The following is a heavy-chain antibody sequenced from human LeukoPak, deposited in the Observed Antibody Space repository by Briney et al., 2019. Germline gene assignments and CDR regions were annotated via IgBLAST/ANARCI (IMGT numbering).Heavy chain of an antibody. D-gene: IGHD3-16*02. V-gene: IGHV4-38-2*02. CDR1: GYSISSGYY. CDR3: PIMITFGGVIAEEYYFDY. CDR2: IYYSGST. J-gene: IGHJ4*02. Sequence: SETLSLTCTVSGYSISSGYYWGWIRQPPGKGLEWIGSIYYSGSTYYNPSLKSRVTISVDTSKNQFSLKLSSVTAADTAVYYCPIMITFGGVIAEEYYFDYWGQGTLVTVSS.